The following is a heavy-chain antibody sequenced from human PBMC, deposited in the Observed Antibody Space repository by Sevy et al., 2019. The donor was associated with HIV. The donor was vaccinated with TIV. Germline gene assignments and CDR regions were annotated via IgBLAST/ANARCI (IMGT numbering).Heavy chain of an antibody. CDR2: ISYDGTEA. CDR3: ARDGGFSIKWYPLY. CDR1: GFAFRSHA. D-gene: IGHD3-3*02. Sequence: GESLKISCAASGFAFRSHAMHWLRQAPGKGLEWVAVISYDGTEAFYAASVEGRFTISRDNSKNMLSLQINSLRPEDTAVYYCARDGGFSIKWYPLYWGHGTLVTVSS. V-gene: IGHV3-30-3*01. J-gene: IGHJ4*01.